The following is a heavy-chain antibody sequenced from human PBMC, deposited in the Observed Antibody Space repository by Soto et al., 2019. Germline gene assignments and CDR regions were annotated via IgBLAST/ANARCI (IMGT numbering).Heavy chain of an antibody. J-gene: IGHJ4*02. D-gene: IGHD3-22*01. CDR3: ARQHYYDSCVYPDYSDY. CDR1: GYTFTSYG. CDR2: ISAYNGNT. V-gene: IGHV1-18*01. Sequence: QVQLVQSGAEVKKPGASVKVSCKASGYTFTSYGISWVRQAPGQGLEWMGWISAYNGNTNYAQKLQGRVTMTRDTSSRTAYMALTCIQSDKTSLYSCARQHYYDSCVYPDYSDYWGQGTLVTVSP.